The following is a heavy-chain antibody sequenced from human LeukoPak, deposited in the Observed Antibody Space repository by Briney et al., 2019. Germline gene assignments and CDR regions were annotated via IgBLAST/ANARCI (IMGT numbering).Heavy chain of an antibody. J-gene: IGHJ6*03. Sequence: GGSLRLSCAASGFTFSTYDMHWVRQATGKGLEWVSAIDTTGDTYYPGSVKGRFTISRENAKNSLYLQMNSLRAGDTAVYYCARDRGGGHMDVWGKGTTVTIYS. CDR2: IDTTGDT. CDR3: ARDRGGGHMDV. D-gene: IGHD2-15*01. V-gene: IGHV3-13*01. CDR1: GFTFSTYD.